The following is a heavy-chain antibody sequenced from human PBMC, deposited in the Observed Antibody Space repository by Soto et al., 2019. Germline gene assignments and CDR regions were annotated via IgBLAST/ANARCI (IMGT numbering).Heavy chain of an antibody. CDR3: ARDSDYGDYDDAFDI. CDR1: GFTFSSYW. CDR2: IKQDGSEK. D-gene: IGHD4-17*01. Sequence: GGSLRLSCAASGFTFSSYWMSWVRQAPGKGLEWVANIKQDGSEKYYVDSVKGRFTISRDNAKNSLYLQMNSLRAEDTAVYYCARDSDYGDYDDAFDIWGQGTMVTVS. V-gene: IGHV3-7*01. J-gene: IGHJ3*02.